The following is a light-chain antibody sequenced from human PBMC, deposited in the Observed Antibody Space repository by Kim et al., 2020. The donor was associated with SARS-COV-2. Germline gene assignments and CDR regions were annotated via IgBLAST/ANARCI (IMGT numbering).Light chain of an antibody. CDR2: EVN. CDR3: TSYTRSDTWV. CDR1: SSDVGRYNY. V-gene: IGLV2-14*01. Sequence: QSAVTQPASVSGSPGQSITVSCSGTSSDVGRYNYVSWYQQHPGKVPKLLIYEVNKRPSGASDRFSGSKSGNTASLTISGLQAEDEADYYCTSYTRSDTWVFGGGTQLTVL. J-gene: IGLJ3*02.